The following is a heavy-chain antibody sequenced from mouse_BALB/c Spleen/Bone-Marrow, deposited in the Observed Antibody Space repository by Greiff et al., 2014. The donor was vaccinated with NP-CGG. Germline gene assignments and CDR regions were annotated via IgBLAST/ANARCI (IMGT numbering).Heavy chain of an antibody. CDR1: GYTFTNYW. J-gene: IGHJ4*01. CDR3: ARGVVYYYAMDY. V-gene: IGHV1-69*02. CDR2: IDPSDSYS. Sequence: QVHVKQSGAELGKPGASVKLSCKASGYTFTNYWMHRVKQRPGQGLEWIGEIDPSDSYSNYNQNFKGKATLTVDKSSSTAYMQLTSLTSEDSAVYYCARGVVYYYAMDYWGQGTSVTVSS.